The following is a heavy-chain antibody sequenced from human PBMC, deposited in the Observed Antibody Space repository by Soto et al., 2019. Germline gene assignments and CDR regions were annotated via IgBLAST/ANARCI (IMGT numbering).Heavy chain of an antibody. J-gene: IGHJ3*02. V-gene: IGHV3-23*01. CDR3: APHVYCSGGSCHYDAFDI. CDR1: GFIVGNYM. CDR2: ISESGDST. D-gene: IGHD2-15*01. Sequence: EVQLLESGGGLVQPGESLRLSCAVSGFIVGNYMMTWVRQAPGKWLEWVSTISESGDSTYYADSVKGRFTISRDSSKNTLYLQMDSRGAEDTAVYYCAPHVYCSGGSCHYDAFDIRGQGTMVTVSS.